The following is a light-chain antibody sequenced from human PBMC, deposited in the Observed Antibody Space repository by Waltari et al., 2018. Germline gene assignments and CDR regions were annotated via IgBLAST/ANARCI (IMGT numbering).Light chain of an antibody. Sequence: QSALTQPASVSGSPGQSITLPCPGATSDAGGHHSFSWYQQRPGKAPKLLIFDVSNRPSGVSNRFSGSKSGNTASLTISGLQAEDEAAYYCGSYTGSTTWVFGGGTKLTVL. V-gene: IGLV2-14*01. J-gene: IGLJ3*02. CDR1: TSDAGGHHS. CDR3: GSYTGSTTWV. CDR2: DVS.